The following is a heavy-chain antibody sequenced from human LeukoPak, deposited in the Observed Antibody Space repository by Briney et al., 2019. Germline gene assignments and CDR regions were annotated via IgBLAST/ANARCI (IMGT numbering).Heavy chain of an antibody. CDR2: ISYDGSNK. CDR3: AKDQIKGRYSYGYMIDY. Sequence: GRSLRLSCAASGFTFSSYAIHWVRQAPGKGLEWVAVISYDGSNKYYADSVKGRFTISRDNSKNTLCLQMNSLRAEDTAVYCCAKDQIKGRYSYGYMIDYWGQGTLVTVSS. D-gene: IGHD5-18*01. V-gene: IGHV3-30-3*01. CDR1: GFTFSSYA. J-gene: IGHJ4*02.